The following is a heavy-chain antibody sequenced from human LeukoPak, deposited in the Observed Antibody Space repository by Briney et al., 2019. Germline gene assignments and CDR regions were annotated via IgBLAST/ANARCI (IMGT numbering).Heavy chain of an antibody. CDR2: IYYSGST. J-gene: IGHJ4*02. V-gene: IGHV4-38-2*02. D-gene: IGHD1-26*01. CDR3: AKSGGYGLIDY. CDR1: TNSTNSAYY. Sequence: SETLSLTCSVSTNSTNSAYYWGWIRQPPGKGLEWIGNIYYSGSTYYNESLESRVTISIDTSKNQFSLKLNSVTAADTAMYYCAKSGGYGLIDYWGQGTLVTVSS.